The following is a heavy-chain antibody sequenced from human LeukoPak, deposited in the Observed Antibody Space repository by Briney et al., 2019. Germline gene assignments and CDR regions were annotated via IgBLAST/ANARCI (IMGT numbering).Heavy chain of an antibody. Sequence: SQTLSLTCAISGDSVSSNSAAWSWIRQSPSRGLEWLGRTYYKSQWYNDYAVSVKSRITINLDTSKNHFSLQLNSVTPEDTAIYYCATSRTTDAFHIWGQGTMVTVSS. D-gene: IGHD1-1*01. CDR3: ATSRTTDAFHI. V-gene: IGHV6-1*01. CDR2: TYYKSQWYN. CDR1: GDSVSSNSAA. J-gene: IGHJ3*02.